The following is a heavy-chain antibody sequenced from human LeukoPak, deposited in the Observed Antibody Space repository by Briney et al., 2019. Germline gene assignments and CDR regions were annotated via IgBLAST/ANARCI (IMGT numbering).Heavy chain of an antibody. CDR2: IYSSGSP. CDR1: GGSITNYY. V-gene: IGHV4-59*01. J-gene: IGHJ4*02. CDR3: AREFTDRTDYYGSGSFDY. Sequence: PSETLSLTCTVSGGSITNYYWSWIRQPPGEGLEWIGYIYSSGSPNYNPSLKSRVTISVDTSKNQFSLKLSSVTAADTAVYYCAREFTDRTDYYGSGSFDYWGQGTLVTVSS. D-gene: IGHD3-10*01.